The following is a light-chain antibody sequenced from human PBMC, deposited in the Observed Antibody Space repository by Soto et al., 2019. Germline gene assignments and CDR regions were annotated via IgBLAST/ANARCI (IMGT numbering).Light chain of an antibody. CDR3: SSYTSSSTYVV. Sequence: QSVLTQPASVSGSPEQSITISCTGTSSDVGGYNYVSWYQQHPGKAPKLMIYDVSNRPSGVSNRFSGSKSGNTASLTISGLQAEDEADYYCSSYTSSSTYVVFGGGTKVTVL. V-gene: IGLV2-14*01. J-gene: IGLJ2*01. CDR2: DVS. CDR1: SSDVGGYNY.